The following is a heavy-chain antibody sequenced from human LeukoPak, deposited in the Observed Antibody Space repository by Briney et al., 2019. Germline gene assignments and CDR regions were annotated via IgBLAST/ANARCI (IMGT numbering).Heavy chain of an antibody. CDR3: TNRKFES. CDR1: GFTFSNVW. J-gene: IGHJ5*01. V-gene: IGHV3-15*01. Sequence: GGSLRLSCAASGFTFSNVWMNWVRQAPGKGLEWVGRIKSKTDGGTADYAAPVKGRITISRDDSENTLYLQMNSLKTEDTALYYCTNRKFESWGQGTPVTVSS. CDR2: IKSKTDGGTA.